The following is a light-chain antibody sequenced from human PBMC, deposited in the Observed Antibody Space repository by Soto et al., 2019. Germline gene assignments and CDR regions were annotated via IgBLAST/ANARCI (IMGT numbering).Light chain of an antibody. CDR2: TND. J-gene: IGLJ3*02. Sequence: QSVLTQPPSASGTPGQRVTISGSGSSSNIGSSTVKWYQQLPGTAPKLLINTNDQRPSGVPDRFSGSKSGTSASLAISGLQSEDEADYYCAAWDDSLNGVVFGGGTKLTVL. CDR1: SSNIGSST. CDR3: AAWDDSLNGVV. V-gene: IGLV1-44*01.